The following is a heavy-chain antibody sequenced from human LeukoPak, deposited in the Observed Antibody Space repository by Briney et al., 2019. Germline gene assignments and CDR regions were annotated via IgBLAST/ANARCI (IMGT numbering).Heavy chain of an antibody. CDR2: IYTSGST. J-gene: IGHJ6*02. CDR3: AREALFSSGSKGGYYYYGMDV. D-gene: IGHD3-10*01. Sequence: SETLSLTCTVSGGSISSYYWSWIRQPAGKGLEWIGRIYTSGSTSYNPSLKSRVTMSVDTSKNQFSLKLSSVTAADTAVYYCAREALFSSGSKGGYYYYGMDVWGQGTTVTVSS. V-gene: IGHV4-4*07. CDR1: GGSISSYY.